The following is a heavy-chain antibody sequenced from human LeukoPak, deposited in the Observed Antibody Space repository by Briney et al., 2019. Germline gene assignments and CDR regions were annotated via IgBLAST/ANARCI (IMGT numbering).Heavy chain of an antibody. D-gene: IGHD4-17*01. CDR2: ISPYNGNT. CDR3: ARDQRGYGDSSGASKWIDP. J-gene: IGHJ5*02. Sequence: ASVKVSCKASGYTFTRYGINWVQPAPGRGLEWMGWISPYNGNTKYAEKIQRRVTITTDTSTSTAYMELRSLSSDDTAVYYCARDQRGYGDSSGASKWIDPWGQGTLVTVSS. V-gene: IGHV1-18*01. CDR1: GYTFTRYG.